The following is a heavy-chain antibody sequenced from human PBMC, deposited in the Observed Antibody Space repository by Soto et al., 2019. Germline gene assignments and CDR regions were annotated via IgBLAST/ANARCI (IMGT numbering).Heavy chain of an antibody. CDR3: AKESVPITIFGVINGMDV. D-gene: IGHD3-3*01. Sequence: GGSLRLSCAASGFTFSSYAMSWVRQAPGKGLEWVSAISGSGGSTYYADSVKGRFTISRDNSKNTLYLQMNSLRAEDTAVYYCAKESVPITIFGVINGMDVWGQGTTVTVSS. J-gene: IGHJ6*02. CDR1: GFTFSSYA. CDR2: ISGSGGST. V-gene: IGHV3-23*01.